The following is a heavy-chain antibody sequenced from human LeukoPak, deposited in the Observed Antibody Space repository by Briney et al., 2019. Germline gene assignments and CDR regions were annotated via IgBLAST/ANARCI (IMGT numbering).Heavy chain of an antibody. D-gene: IGHD2-21*01. J-gene: IGHJ4*02. V-gene: IGHV3-15*07. CDR2: IKPKTDGETT. Sequence: GGSLRLSCAASGFTFSSYGMNWVRQAPGKGLEWVGRIKPKTDGETTEYAAPVKGRFSISRDDSKNMLYLQMNSLKTEDTAVYYCITPLPYSAQGGQGTLVTVSS. CDR3: ITPLPYSAQ. CDR1: GFTFSSYG.